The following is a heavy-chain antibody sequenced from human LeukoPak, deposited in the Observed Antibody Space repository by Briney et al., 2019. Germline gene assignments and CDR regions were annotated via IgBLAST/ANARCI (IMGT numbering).Heavy chain of an antibody. Sequence: ASVKVSCKPSVYTFTSYDINWVRQATGQGLEWTGWKNPNSGNTGYAQKFQGRVTMTRNTSISTAYMELSSLRSEDTAVYYCARGVGSSRYPYNAFDIWGQGTMVTVS. CDR3: ARGVGSSRYPYNAFDI. J-gene: IGHJ3*02. CDR2: KNPNSGNT. V-gene: IGHV1-8*01. CDR1: VYTFTSYD. D-gene: IGHD6-13*01.